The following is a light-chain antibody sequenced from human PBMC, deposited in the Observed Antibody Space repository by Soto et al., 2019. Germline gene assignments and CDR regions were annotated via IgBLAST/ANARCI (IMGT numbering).Light chain of an antibody. CDR2: SAS. V-gene: IGKV3D-20*02. Sequence: EVVLTQSPGTLSLSPGERVTLSCRASQSVASSYLAWYQQKPGRAPRLLFYSASSRATGIPARFSGSGSGTDFTLTISSLEPEDFAVYYCQQRSNWRSFTFGPGTKVDIK. CDR1: QSVASSY. J-gene: IGKJ3*01. CDR3: QQRSNWRSFT.